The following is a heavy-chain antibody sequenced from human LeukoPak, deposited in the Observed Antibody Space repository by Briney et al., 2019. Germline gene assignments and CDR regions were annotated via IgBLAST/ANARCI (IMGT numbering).Heavy chain of an antibody. V-gene: IGHV4-4*07. J-gene: IGHJ6*02. D-gene: IGHD6-19*01. Sequence: SQSLSLTCTVSGGSIISYYCSSIRQPAGKGLEWIGRIYTIRSTNYNPSLKSRVTMSVDTSKNQFSLKLSSVTAADTAVYYCARETRNGIAVAADYYYYGMDVWGQGTTVTVSS. CDR2: IYTIRST. CDR1: GGSIISYY. CDR3: ARETRNGIAVAADYYYYGMDV.